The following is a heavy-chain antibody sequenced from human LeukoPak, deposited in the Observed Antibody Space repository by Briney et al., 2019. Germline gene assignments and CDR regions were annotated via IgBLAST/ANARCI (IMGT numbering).Heavy chain of an antibody. CDR2: INPNSGGT. D-gene: IGHD6-19*01. CDR3: VSLPPRQWLGDY. J-gene: IGHJ4*02. V-gene: IGHV1-2*02. Sequence: ASVKVSCKASGYTFTGYYMHWVRQAPGQGLEWMGWINPNSGGTNYAQKFQGRVTMTRDTSISTAYMELSRLRSDDTAVYYCVSLPPRQWLGDYWGQGTLVTVSS. CDR1: GYTFTGYY.